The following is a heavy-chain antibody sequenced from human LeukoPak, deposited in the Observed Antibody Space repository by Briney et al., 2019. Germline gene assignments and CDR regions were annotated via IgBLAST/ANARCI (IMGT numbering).Heavy chain of an antibody. CDR3: ARDQFREGCTGAGCAYYFEH. D-gene: IGHD2-8*02. Sequence: GGSLRLSCAASGFRFSSFWMSWVRQPPGKRPEWVATIKPDGSDQYLVASVKGRFTISRDNAKNSLYLQMNSLGADDTAVYYCARDQFREGCTGAGCAYYFEHWGQGSRVSVSP. J-gene: IGHJ4*02. CDR2: IKPDGSDQ. V-gene: IGHV3-7*01. CDR1: GFRFSSFW.